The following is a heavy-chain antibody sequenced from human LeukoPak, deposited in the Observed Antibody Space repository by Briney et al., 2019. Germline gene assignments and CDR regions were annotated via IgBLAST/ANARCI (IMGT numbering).Heavy chain of an antibody. V-gene: IGHV4-34*01. CDR2: INHSGST. D-gene: IGHD3-9*01. CDR1: GGSFSGYY. Sequence: SSETLSLTCAVYGGSFSGYYWSWIRQPPGKGLEWIGEINHSGSTNYNPSLKSRVTISVDTSKNQFSLKLSSVTAADTAVYYCARTPLTGYRGHGMDVWGQGTTVTVSS. J-gene: IGHJ6*02. CDR3: ARTPLTGYRGHGMDV.